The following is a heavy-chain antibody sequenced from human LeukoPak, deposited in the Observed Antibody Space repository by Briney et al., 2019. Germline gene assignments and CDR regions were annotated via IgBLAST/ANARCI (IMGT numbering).Heavy chain of an antibody. CDR3: AKGADRFGEFDY. Sequence: PGGSLRLSCADSGFSFSTYAMSWVRQAPGKGLEWVSGITGGSGTTYSAVSVRGRFSISRDDSTNTLYLHMDSLRVEDTATYYCAKGADRFGEFDYWGQGTLVSVSS. J-gene: IGHJ4*02. CDR2: ITGGSGTT. D-gene: IGHD3-10*01. V-gene: IGHV3-23*01. CDR1: GFSFSTYA.